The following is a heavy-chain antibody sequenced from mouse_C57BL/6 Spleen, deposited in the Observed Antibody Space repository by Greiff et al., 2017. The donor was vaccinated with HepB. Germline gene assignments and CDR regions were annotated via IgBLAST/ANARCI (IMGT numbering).Heavy chain of an antibody. Sequence: EVQLQQSGAELVRPGASVKLSCPASGFNIKDDYMHWVKQRPEQGLEWIGWIDPENGDTEYASKFQGKATITADTSSNTAYLQLSSLTSEDTAVYYCTTYYGSSFAYWGQGTLVTVSA. V-gene: IGHV14-4*01. CDR2: IDPENGDT. CDR3: TTYYGSSFAY. J-gene: IGHJ3*01. D-gene: IGHD1-1*01. CDR1: GFNIKDDY.